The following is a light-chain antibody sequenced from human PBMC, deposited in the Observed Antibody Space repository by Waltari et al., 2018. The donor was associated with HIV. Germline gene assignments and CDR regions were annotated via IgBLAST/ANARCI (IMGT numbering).Light chain of an antibody. CDR3: NSRDSSGNHLVV. V-gene: IGLV3-19*01. Sequence: SSELTQDPAVSLALGQTVRITCQGDSLRSYYSSWYQQKPGQAPVLVIYGKNTRPSGIPDRFSGSSSGNTASLTITGTQAEDEADYYCNSRDSSGNHLVVFGGGTKLTVL. CDR2: GKN. J-gene: IGLJ2*01. CDR1: SLRSYY.